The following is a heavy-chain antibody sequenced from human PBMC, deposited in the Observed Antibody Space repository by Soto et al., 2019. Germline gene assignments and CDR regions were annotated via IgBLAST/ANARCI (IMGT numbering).Heavy chain of an antibody. CDR2: INPNSGGT. V-gene: IGHV1-2*04. CDR3: AREGPLGFLERLFDYYGMDV. J-gene: IGHJ6*02. D-gene: IGHD3-3*01. CDR1: GYTFTGYY. Sequence: GASVKVSCKASGYTFTGYYMHWVRQAPGQGLEWMGWINPNSGGTNYAQKFQGWVTMTRDTSISTAYMELSRLRSDDTAVYYCAREGPLGFLERLFDYYGMDVWGQGTTVTVSS.